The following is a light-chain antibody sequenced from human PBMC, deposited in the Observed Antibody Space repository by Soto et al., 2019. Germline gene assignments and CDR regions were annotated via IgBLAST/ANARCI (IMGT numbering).Light chain of an antibody. CDR1: SSDVGAYNY. CDR2: DVS. J-gene: IGLJ2*01. V-gene: IGLV2-14*03. Sequence: QSALTQPASVSGSPGQSITISCTGTSSDVGAYNYVSWYQQHPSKAPKLMIYDVSNRPSGVSNRFSGSKSDNTASLTISGLQAEDEADYYCSSYTTSSTLVFGGGTNLTVL. CDR3: SSYTTSSTLV.